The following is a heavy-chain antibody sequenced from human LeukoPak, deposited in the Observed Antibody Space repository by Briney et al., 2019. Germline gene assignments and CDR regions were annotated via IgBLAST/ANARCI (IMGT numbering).Heavy chain of an antibody. CDR3: ARDIRWSSSWYYYGMDD. CDR2: IYYSGST. CDR1: GGSVGSGSYY. J-gene: IGHJ6*02. D-gene: IGHD6-13*01. Sequence: SETLSLTCTVSGGSVGSGSYYWSWIRQPPGKGLEWIGYIYYSGSTNYNPSLKSRVTISVDTSKNQFSLKLSSVTAADTAVYYCARDIRWSSSWYYYGMDDWGQGTTATVSS. V-gene: IGHV4-61*01.